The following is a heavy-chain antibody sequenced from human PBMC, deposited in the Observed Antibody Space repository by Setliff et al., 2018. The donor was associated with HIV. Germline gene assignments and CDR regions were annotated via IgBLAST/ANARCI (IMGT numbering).Heavy chain of an antibody. CDR2: ISSSGRYI. CDR3: ARTRALTSRSHTLFHALDV. J-gene: IGHJ6*02. V-gene: IGHV3-21*06. Sequence: GGSLRLSCTTSGFIFRSYRFNWVRQAPGKGLEWVASISSSGRYIHYADSLLGRVTISRDNGDNSLSLQMDGLRVEDTAVYYCARTRALTSRSHTLFHALDVWGRGTPVTVS. D-gene: IGHD3-10*01. CDR1: GFIFRSYR.